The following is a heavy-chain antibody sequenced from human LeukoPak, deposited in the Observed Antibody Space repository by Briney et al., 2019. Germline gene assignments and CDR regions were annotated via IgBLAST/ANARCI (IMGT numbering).Heavy chain of an antibody. D-gene: IGHD2-2*02. CDR3: GRGHPVVPAAVPDY. CDR2: IQSNSGGT. CDR1: GYTFTGYY. V-gene: IGHV1-2*02. J-gene: IGHJ4*02. Sequence: ASVKVSCKASGYTFTGYYMHWVRQAPGRGLEWMGWIQSNSGGTNYAQNFQGRVTMTRDTSISTAYMELSSLRSDDTAVYYCGRGHPVVPAAVPDYWGQGTLVTVSS.